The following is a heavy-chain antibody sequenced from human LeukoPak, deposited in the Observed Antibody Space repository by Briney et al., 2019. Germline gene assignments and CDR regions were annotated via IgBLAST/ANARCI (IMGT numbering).Heavy chain of an antibody. CDR1: GFTFSSYS. J-gene: IGHJ6*03. CDR2: ISSSSSYI. D-gene: IGHD3-9*01. CDR3: ARGSVLRYFDWPNYYMDV. Sequence: GGSLRLSCAASGFTFSSYSMNWVRQAPGKGLEWVSSISSSSSYIYYADSVKGRFTISRDNAKNSLYLQMNSLRAEDTAVYYCARGSVLRYFDWPNYYMDVWGKGTTVTVSS. V-gene: IGHV3-21*01.